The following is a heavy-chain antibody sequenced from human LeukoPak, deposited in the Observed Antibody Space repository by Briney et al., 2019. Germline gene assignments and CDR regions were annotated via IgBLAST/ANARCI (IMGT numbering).Heavy chain of an antibody. V-gene: IGHV4-4*09. D-gene: IGHD5-24*01. CDR3: ARRTVRDGPFDY. CDR2: IYTSGST. J-gene: IGHJ4*02. CDR1: GGSISSYY. Sequence: SETLSLTCTVSGGSISSYYWSWIRQPPGKGLEWIGYIYTSGSTNYNPSLKSRVTISVDTSKNQFSLKLSSVTAADTAVYYCARRTVRDGPFDYWGQGTLVIVSS.